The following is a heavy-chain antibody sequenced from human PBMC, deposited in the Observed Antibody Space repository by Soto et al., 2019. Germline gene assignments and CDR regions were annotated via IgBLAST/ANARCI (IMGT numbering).Heavy chain of an antibody. CDR2: INAGNGNT. CDR3: ARDRGGPSYGMDV. V-gene: IGHV1-3*01. Sequence: QVQLVPSGAEVKKPGASVKVACKAAGYTCTSYAMHWVRHAPGYRLAWMGWINAGNGNTKYSQKFQGRVTITSDTSASTAYMELSSLRSEDTAVYYCARDRGGPSYGMDVWGQGTTVTDS. CDR1: GYTCTSYA. D-gene: IGHD3-10*01. J-gene: IGHJ6*02.